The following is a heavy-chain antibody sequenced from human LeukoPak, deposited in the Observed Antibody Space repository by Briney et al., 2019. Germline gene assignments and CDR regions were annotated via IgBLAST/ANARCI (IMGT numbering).Heavy chain of an antibody. J-gene: IGHJ1*01. D-gene: IGHD2-2*02. CDR2: IYSGGNT. V-gene: IGHV3-53*01. CDR3: ARGGSTSCYRCAEYFQH. Sequence: GGSLRLSCAASGFTVSSNYMSWVRQAPGKGLEWVPVIYSGGNTYYADSVKGRFTISRDNSKNTLFLQMNSLRAEDTAVYYCARGGSTSCYRCAEYFQHWGQGTLVTVSS. CDR1: GFTVSSNY.